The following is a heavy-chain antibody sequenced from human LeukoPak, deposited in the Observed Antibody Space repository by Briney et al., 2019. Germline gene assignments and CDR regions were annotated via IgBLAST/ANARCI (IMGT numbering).Heavy chain of an antibody. CDR3: GRRRIDCSDTGCYVDY. J-gene: IGHJ4*02. D-gene: IGHD2-15*01. CDR1: GYSFTGYY. Sequence: ASVKVSCKASGYSFTGYYIHWMRQAPGQGLEWMGWMNPNRGDTSYAQKFQGRVTMTRDTPINTAYMELSGLTSDDTAVYYCGRRRIDCSDTGCYVDYWGQGTLVTVSS. V-gene: IGHV1-2*02. CDR2: MNPNRGDT.